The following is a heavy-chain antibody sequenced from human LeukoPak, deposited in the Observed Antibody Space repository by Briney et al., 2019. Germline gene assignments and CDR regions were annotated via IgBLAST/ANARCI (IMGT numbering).Heavy chain of an antibody. D-gene: IGHD1-20*01. J-gene: IGHJ4*02. CDR2: IYYSGST. V-gene: IGHV4-59*06. Sequence: PSETLSLTCTVSGGSISSYYWSWIRQPPGKGLEWIGYIYYSGSTYYNPSLKSRVTISVDTSKNQFSLKLSSVTAADTAVYYCARDSAPSGYNWNDRGDYWGQGTLVTVSS. CDR1: GGSISSYY. CDR3: ARDSAPSGYNWNDRGDY.